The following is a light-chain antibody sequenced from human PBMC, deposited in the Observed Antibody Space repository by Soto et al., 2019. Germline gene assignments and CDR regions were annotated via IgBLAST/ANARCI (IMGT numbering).Light chain of an antibody. CDR2: GAS. CDR1: QSVSSTY. CDR3: QQFHNWPYT. Sequence: IVLTQSPGTLCVSPGERATLSCGASQSVSSTYLAWYQQKHGQAPRLLIYGASSRATGIPDRFSGSGSGTDCPLTISRLETEDVAVYYCQQFHNWPYTFGQGTKVDIK. V-gene: IGKV3-20*01. J-gene: IGKJ2*01.